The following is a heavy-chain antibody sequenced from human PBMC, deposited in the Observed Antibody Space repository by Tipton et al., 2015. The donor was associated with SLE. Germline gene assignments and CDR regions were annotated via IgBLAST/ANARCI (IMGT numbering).Heavy chain of an antibody. CDR2: INHSGYT. J-gene: IGHJ6*02. CDR3: ARATDCSGGRCYSAYYYYYGMDV. Sequence: TLSLTCAVYGGSFSGYYWSWIRQPPGKGLEWIGEINHSGYTNYNLSLKSRVTISVDTSKNQFSLKLSSVTAADTVVYYCARATDCSGGRCYSAYYYYYGMDVWGQGTTVTVSS. D-gene: IGHD2-15*01. CDR1: GGSFSGYY. V-gene: IGHV4-34*01.